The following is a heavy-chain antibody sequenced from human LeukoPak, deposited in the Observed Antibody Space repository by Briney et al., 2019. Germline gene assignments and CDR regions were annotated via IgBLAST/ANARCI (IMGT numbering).Heavy chain of an antibody. CDR1: GFTFSSYA. Sequence: GGSLRLSCAASGFTFSSYAMHWVRQAPGKGLEWVAVISYDGSNKYYADSVKGRFTISRDNAKNSLYLQMNSLRAEDTAVYYCARASGATSGQDLRIPDGHWGQGTLVTVSS. J-gene: IGHJ1*01. CDR3: ARASGATSGQDLRIPDGH. CDR2: ISYDGSNK. V-gene: IGHV3-30-3*01. D-gene: IGHD1-26*01.